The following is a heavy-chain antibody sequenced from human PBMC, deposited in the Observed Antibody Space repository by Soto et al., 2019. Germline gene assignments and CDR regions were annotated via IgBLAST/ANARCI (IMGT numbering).Heavy chain of an antibody. J-gene: IGHJ4*02. CDR3: ARVTGYYVPDY. CDR1: GPTFSSYA. Sequence: ASVKVSCKASGPTFSSYAMHWVRQAPGQRLEWMGWINAGNGNTKYSQKFQGRVSITRDTSASTVYMELSSLRSEDTAVYYCARVTGYYVPDYWGQGTLVTVSS. V-gene: IGHV1-3*01. CDR2: INAGNGNT. D-gene: IGHD3-9*01.